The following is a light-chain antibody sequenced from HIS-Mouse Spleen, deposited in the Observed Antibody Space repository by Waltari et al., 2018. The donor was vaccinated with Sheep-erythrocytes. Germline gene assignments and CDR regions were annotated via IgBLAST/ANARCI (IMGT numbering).Light chain of an antibody. CDR1: SSDVGGYNY. CDR2: VVS. J-gene: IGLJ1*01. V-gene: IGLV2-11*01. Sequence: QSALTQPRSVSGSPGQSVTISCTGTSSDVGGYNYVSWYQQHPGKAPKLMRYVVSKRPSGVPDRFSGSKSGNTASLTISGLQAEDEADYYCCSYAGSYNHVFATGTKVTVL. CDR3: CSYAGSYNHV.